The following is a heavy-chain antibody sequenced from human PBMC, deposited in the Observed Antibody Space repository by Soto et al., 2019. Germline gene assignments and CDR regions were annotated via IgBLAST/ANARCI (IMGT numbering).Heavy chain of an antibody. V-gene: IGHV4-59*08. D-gene: IGHD4-4*01. J-gene: IGHJ4*02. CDR2: IYYSGST. Sequence: PSETLSLTCTVSGGSISSYYWSWIRQPPGKGLEWIGYIYYSGSTNYNPSLKSRVTISVDTSKNQFSLKLSSVTAADTAVYYCAALPLTKYYFDYWGQGTLVTVSS. CDR3: AALPLTKYYFDY. CDR1: GGSISSYY.